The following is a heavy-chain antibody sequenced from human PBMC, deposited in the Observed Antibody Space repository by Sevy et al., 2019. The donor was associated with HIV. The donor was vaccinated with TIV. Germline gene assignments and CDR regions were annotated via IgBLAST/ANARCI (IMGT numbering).Heavy chain of an antibody. D-gene: IGHD3-10*01. Sequence: GGSLRLSCGASGFTFISYGMHWVRQAPGKGLEWVAVIWYEGSSKYVADSVKGRFTVSRDNSKNTLYLQMNSLRAEDTAVYYCARDKLLPFTVTMVRGALSYYFDSWGQGTLVTVSS. V-gene: IGHV3-33*01. J-gene: IGHJ4*02. CDR1: GFTFISYG. CDR2: IWYEGSSK. CDR3: ARDKLLPFTVTMVRGALSYYFDS.